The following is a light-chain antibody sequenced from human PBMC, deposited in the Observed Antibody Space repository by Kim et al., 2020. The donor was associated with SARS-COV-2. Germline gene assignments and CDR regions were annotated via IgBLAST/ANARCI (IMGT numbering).Light chain of an antibody. CDR2: AAS. CDR3: QKYNGAPWT. V-gene: IGKV1-27*01. J-gene: IGKJ1*01. CDR1: QAITKY. Sequence: AFIGDRVTIPCRASQAITKYLAWYQQKPGKAPKLLISAASTLQSGVPSRFSGSGSGTDFTLTISSLQPEDVATYYCQKYNGAPWTFGQGTKVDIK.